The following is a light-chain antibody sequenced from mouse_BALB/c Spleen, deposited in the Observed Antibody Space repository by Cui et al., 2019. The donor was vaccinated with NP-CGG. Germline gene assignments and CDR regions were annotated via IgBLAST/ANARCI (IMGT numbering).Light chain of an antibody. Sequence: AVVTQESTLNTSPGETVTLTCRSSTGAVTTSNYANWFQEKPDHLFTGLIGDTKNRAPGVPARFSGSLIGDEAALTITGAQTEDDAIYFCALWYSNHWVFGGGTKLTVL. V-gene: IGLV1*01. CDR2: DTK. J-gene: IGLJ1*01. CDR1: TGAVTTSNY. CDR3: ALWYSNHWV.